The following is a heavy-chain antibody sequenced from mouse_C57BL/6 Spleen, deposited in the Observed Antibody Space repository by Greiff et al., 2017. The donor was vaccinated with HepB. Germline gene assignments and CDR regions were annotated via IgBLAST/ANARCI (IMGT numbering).Heavy chain of an antibody. CDR1: GFTFSDYY. CDR3: ARVSGTGYYFDY. V-gene: IGHV5-16*01. J-gene: IGHJ2*01. Sequence: EVHLVESEGGLVQPGSSMKLSCTASGFTFSDYYMAWVRQVPEKGLEWVANINYDGSSTYYLDSLKSRFIISRDNAKNILYLKMRSLKSEDTSTYYRARVSGTGYYFDYWGQGTTLTVSS. CDR2: INYDGSST. D-gene: IGHD4-1*01.